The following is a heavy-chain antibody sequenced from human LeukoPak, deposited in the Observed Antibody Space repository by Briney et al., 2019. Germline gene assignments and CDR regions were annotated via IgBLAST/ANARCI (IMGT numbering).Heavy chain of an antibody. CDR1: GFTFSSYA. V-gene: IGHV3-30-3*01. J-gene: IGHJ4*02. Sequence: GGSLRLSCAASGFTFSSYAMHWVRQAPGKGLEWVAVISYDGSNKYYADSVKGRFTISRDNSKNTLYLQMNSLRAEDTAVYYCARRFDSRGQGTLVTVSS. CDR2: ISYDGSNK. CDR3: ARRFDS.